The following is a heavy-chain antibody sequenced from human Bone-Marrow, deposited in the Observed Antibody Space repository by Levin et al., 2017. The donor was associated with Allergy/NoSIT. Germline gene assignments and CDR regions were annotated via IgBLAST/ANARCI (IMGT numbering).Heavy chain of an antibody. D-gene: IGHD3-16*01. CDR3: ARGKSLHDGGKNYYGMDV. J-gene: IGHJ6*02. CDR1: GGSFSGYY. Sequence: GSLRLSCAVYGGSFSGYYWSWIRQPPGKGLEWIGEINHSGSTNYNPSLKSRVTISVDTSKNQFSLKLSSVTAADTAVYYCARGKSLHDGGKNYYGMDVWGQGTTVTVSS. V-gene: IGHV4-34*01. CDR2: INHSGST.